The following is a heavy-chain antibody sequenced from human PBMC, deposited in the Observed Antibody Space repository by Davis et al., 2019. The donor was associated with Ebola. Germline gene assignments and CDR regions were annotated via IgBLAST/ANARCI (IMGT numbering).Heavy chain of an antibody. V-gene: IGHV1-69*04. CDR1: GYTFTSYA. CDR3: ARGFFGDWYFDL. Sequence: SVKVSCKASGYTFTSYAISWVRQAPGQGLEWMGRIIPILVIANYAQKFQGRVTITADESTSTAYMELSSLRSEDTAVYYCARGFFGDWYFDLWGRGTLVTVSS. CDR2: IIPILVIA. J-gene: IGHJ2*01. D-gene: IGHD2-15*01.